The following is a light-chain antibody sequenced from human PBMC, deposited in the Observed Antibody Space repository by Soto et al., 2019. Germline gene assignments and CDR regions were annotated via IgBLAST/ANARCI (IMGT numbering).Light chain of an antibody. CDR3: CSYAGRTTPYV. Sequence: QSVLTQPASVSGSPGQSITISCTGTRSDVGSYNLVSWYQHHPGKAPKLMIYEVSERPSGVSNRFSGSKSGNTASLTISGLQAEDEADYYCCSYAGRTTPYVFGTGTKVTVL. CDR2: EVS. CDR1: RSDVGSYNL. J-gene: IGLJ1*01. V-gene: IGLV2-23*02.